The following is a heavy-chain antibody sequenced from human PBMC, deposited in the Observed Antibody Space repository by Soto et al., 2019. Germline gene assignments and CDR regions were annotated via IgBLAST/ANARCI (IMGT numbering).Heavy chain of an antibody. J-gene: IGHJ3*02. D-gene: IGHD3-3*01. Sequence: QVQLVQSGAEVKKPGSSVKVSCKASGGTFSTYTVVWVRQAPGQGLEWVGRILPMLDITNSAQSFQGRVTMTADKSTHTAYLELTRLRSEDTAVYFCSLGTWSAETFDIWGRGTMVTVSS. CDR3: SLGTWSAETFDI. CDR1: GGTFSTYT. V-gene: IGHV1-69*02. CDR2: ILPMLDIT.